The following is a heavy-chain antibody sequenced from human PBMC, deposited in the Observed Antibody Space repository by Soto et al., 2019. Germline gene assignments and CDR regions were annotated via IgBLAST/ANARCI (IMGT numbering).Heavy chain of an antibody. Sequence: SETLSLTCTVSGGSISSYYWSWIRQPPGKGLEWIGYIYYSGSTNYNPSLKSRVTISVDTSKNQFSLKLSPVTAADTAVYYCARATSMVRGVIDPTYYYYYYMDVWGKGTTVTVSS. D-gene: IGHD3-10*01. CDR2: IYYSGST. J-gene: IGHJ6*03. CDR3: ARATSMVRGVIDPTYYYYYYMDV. V-gene: IGHV4-59*01. CDR1: GGSISSYY.